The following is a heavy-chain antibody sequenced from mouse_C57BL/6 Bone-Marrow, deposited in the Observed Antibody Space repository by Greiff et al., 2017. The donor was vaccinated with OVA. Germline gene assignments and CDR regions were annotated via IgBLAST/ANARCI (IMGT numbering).Heavy chain of an antibody. V-gene: IGHV5-15*01. D-gene: IGHD2-5*01. CDR3: ARWDSNYLFAY. CDR2: ISNLAYSI. Sequence: EVQVVESGGGLVQPGGSLKLSCAASGFTFSDYGMAWVRQAPRKGPEWVAFISNLAYSIYYADTVTGRFTISRENAKNTLYLEMSSLRSEDTAMYYCARWDSNYLFAYWGQGTLVTVSA. J-gene: IGHJ3*01. CDR1: GFTFSDYG.